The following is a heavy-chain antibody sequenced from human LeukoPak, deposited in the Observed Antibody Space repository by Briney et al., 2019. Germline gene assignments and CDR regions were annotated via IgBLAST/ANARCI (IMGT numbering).Heavy chain of an antibody. CDR3: ATYSDTFYFDC. V-gene: IGHV5-51*01. CDR2: IYPGDSDT. D-gene: IGHD3-16*01. CDR1: GYNFTSYW. J-gene: IGHJ4*02. Sequence: GESLKISCKGSGYNFTSYWIAWVRQMPGRGLEWMGIIYPGDSDTRYSPSFQGQVILSADKSISTAYLQWSSLRASDTAIYYCATYSDTFYFDCWGQGTLVTVSS.